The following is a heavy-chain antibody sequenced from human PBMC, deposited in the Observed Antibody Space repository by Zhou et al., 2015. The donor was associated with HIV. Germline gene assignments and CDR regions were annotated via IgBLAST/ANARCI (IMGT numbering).Heavy chain of an antibody. Sequence: QVQLVQSGAEVKKPGASVKVSCKASGYTFTSYYMHWVRQAPGQGLEWMGIINPSGGSTSYAQKFQGRVTMTRDTSTSTVYMELSSLRSEDTAVYYCAREKRGYSSTPGYYYYGMDVWGQGTTVTVSS. CDR2: INPSGGST. CDR1: GYTFTSYY. CDR3: AREKRGYSSTPGYYYYGMDV. D-gene: IGHD5-18*01. V-gene: IGHV1-46*01. J-gene: IGHJ6*02.